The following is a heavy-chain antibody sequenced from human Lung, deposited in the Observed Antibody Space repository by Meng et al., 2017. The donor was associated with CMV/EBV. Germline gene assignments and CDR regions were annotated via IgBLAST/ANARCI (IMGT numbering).Heavy chain of an antibody. CDR2: INPDSGTP. J-gene: IGHJ6*02. CDR1: GYSFTGYF. V-gene: IGHV1-2*02. CDR3: ERSRPGSHYYYCMDV. Sequence: ASVKVSXKASGYSFTGYFVNWVRQAPGQGLEWMGWINPDSGTPDYAPNFRGRVTMTSATSINTAYMELSRIRFDDTAVYYYERSRPGSHYYYCMDVWGQGTTVTVSS. D-gene: IGHD1-14*01.